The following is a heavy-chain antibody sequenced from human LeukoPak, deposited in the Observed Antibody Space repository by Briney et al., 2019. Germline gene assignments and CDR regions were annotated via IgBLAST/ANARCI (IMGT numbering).Heavy chain of an antibody. Sequence: GGSLRLSCAASGFTFTTYGMHWVRQAPGKGLEWVACIYPDGINKDYADSVKGRFIISRDNSKNTLYLQMNSLRAEDTAIYYCARALTYGDSSEGDFFFDYWGQGALVTVSS. CDR3: ARALTYGDSSEGDFFFDY. V-gene: IGHV3-30*02. CDR1: GFTFTTYG. CDR2: IYPDGINK. D-gene: IGHD4-17*01. J-gene: IGHJ4*02.